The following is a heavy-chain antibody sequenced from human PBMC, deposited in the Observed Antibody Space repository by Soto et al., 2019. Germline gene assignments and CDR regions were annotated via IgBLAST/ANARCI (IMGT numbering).Heavy chain of an antibody. CDR2: ISAHNGNT. J-gene: IGHJ4*02. D-gene: IGHD1-1*01. V-gene: IGHV1-18*01. CDR3: ARGRYGDY. Sequence: QVHLVQSGAEVKKPGASVKVSCKGSGYAFTTYGITWVRQAREQGLEWMGWISAHNGNTNYAQKLPGRVTVTRDTSTSPAYMELRSLRSDDTAVYYCARGRYGDYWGQGALVTVSS. CDR1: GYAFTTYG.